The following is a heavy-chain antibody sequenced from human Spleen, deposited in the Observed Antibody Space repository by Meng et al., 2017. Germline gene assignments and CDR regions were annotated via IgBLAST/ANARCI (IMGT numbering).Heavy chain of an antibody. CDR1: GFYFSNAW. J-gene: IGHJ4*01. CDR3: SGHVDY. Sequence: LSLTCAASGFYFSNAWMSWVRQAPGKGLEWVGRIKSNTDGGTAEYAAPVTGRFTISRDDSKSTLYLQMSGLRIDDTGVYYCSGHVDYWGHGTLVTVSS. V-gene: IGHV3-15*01. CDR2: IKSNTDGGTA.